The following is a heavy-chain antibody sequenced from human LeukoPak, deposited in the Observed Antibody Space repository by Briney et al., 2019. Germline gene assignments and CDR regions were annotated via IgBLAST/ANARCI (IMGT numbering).Heavy chain of an antibody. CDR1: DGSNSGFY. V-gene: IGHV4-59*01. Sequence: SETLSLTCTVADGSNSGFYWGWIRQAPGKGLEWIGFIYYSGSANYNPSLKSRVTMSVDTSKNQFSLKLSSVTAADPAFYYCARDRDSCGLFDYWGQGTLVTVSS. D-gene: IGHD6-19*01. CDR3: ARDRDSCGLFDY. J-gene: IGHJ4*02. CDR2: IYYSGSA.